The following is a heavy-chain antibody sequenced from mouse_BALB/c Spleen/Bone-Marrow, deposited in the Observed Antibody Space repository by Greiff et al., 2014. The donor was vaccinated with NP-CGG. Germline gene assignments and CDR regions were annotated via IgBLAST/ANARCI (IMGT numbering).Heavy chain of an antibody. J-gene: IGHJ4*01. CDR3: ARSGERYGAMDY. CDR2: ISNGSTYT. V-gene: IGHV5-4*02. D-gene: IGHD1-1*02. CDR1: GFTFSDFY. Sequence: EVKLVESGGGLVKPGGSLKLSCAASGFTFSDFYMFWFRQAPEKRLEWVATISNGSTYTYYPDSVKGRFTISRDNAKNNLYLQMSSLKSEDTAMYYCARSGERYGAMDYWGQGTSVTVTS.